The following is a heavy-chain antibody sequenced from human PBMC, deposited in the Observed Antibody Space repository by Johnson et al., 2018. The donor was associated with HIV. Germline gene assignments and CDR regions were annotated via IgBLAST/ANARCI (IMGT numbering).Heavy chain of an antibody. CDR2: ISYDGTNK. CDR1: GFTVSINY. V-gene: IGHV3-30*18. J-gene: IGHJ3*02. Sequence: VQLVESGGGVVRPGGSLRLSCAASGFTVSINYMSRVRQAPGKGLEWVAVISYDGTNKYYADAVKGRFTISRDNSKNTLYLQMNRLRAEDTAVYYCAKDSDAFDIWGQGTMVTVSS. CDR3: AKDSDAFDI.